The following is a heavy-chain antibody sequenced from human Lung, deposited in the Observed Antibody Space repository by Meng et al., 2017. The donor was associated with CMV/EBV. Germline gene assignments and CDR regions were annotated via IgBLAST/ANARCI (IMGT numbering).Heavy chain of an antibody. CDR1: GYTFTGYY. CDR3: ARGLAVAGTSHFDY. D-gene: IGHD6-19*01. Sequence: SVKVSXXASGYTFTGYYMHWVRQAPGQGLEWMGWINPNSGGTNYAQKFQGRVTMTRDTSISTAYMELSRLRSDDTAVYYCARGLAVAGTSHFDYWGQGTXVNVAS. CDR2: INPNSGGT. V-gene: IGHV1-2*02. J-gene: IGHJ4*02.